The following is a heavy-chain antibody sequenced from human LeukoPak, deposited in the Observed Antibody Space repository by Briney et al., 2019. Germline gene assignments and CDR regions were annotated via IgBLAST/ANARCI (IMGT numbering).Heavy chain of an antibody. Sequence: ASVKVSCKASGYTFTSYDINWVRQATGQGLEWMGWMNPNSGNTGYAQKFQGRVTMTRNTSISTAYMELSSLRSEDTAVYYCARRPLWFGELWYYYYGMDVWGQGTTVTVSS. J-gene: IGHJ6*02. D-gene: IGHD3-10*01. CDR1: GYTFTSYD. CDR3: ARRPLWFGELWYYYYGMDV. CDR2: MNPNSGNT. V-gene: IGHV1-8*01.